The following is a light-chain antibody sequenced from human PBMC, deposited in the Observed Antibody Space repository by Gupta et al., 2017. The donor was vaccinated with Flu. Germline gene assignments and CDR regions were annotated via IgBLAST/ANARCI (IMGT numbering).Light chain of an antibody. CDR3: QQSDSTSYT. CDR1: QSSSSY. CDR2: AAS. V-gene: IGKV1-39*01. J-gene: IGKJ2*01. Sequence: PSSLSASVGDRVTITCRASQSSSSYLKWYQQKPGKAPKLLIYAASSLQSGVPSRFSGSGSGTDFTLTISRLQPEDFATYYCQQSDSTSYTFGQGTKMEIK.